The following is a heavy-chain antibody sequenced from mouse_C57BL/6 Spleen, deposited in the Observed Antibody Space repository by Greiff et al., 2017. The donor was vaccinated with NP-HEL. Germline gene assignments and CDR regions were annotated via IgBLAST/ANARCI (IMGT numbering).Heavy chain of an antibody. CDR2: IDPSDSYT. V-gene: IGHV1-69*01. CDR1: GYTFTSYW. CDR3: ARKGGISVGYYFDY. J-gene: IGHJ2*01. D-gene: IGHD1-1*01. Sequence: QVQLQQPGAELVMPGASVKLSCKASGYTFTSYWMHWVKQRPGQGLEWIGEIDPSDSYTNYNQKFKGKATLTVDTSSSTAYMQLSSLTSEDSAVYYCARKGGISVGYYFDYWGQGTTLTVSS.